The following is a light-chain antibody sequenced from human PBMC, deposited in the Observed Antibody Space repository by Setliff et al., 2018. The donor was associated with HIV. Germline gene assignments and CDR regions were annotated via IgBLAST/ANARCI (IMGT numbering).Light chain of an antibody. Sequence: QSALTQPASVSASPGQSITISCTGTSNDIGKYNLVSWYQQHPNRAPKLIIFEVTQRPSGVSNRFSGPKSGDTASLTISGLQAEDEADYFCCSYTGDVNYVLFGGGTK. J-gene: IGLJ2*01. V-gene: IGLV2-23*02. CDR3: CSYTGDVNYVL. CDR1: SNDIGKYNL. CDR2: EVT.